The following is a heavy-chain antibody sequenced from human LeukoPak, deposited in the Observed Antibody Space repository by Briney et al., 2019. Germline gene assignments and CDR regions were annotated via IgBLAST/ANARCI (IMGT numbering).Heavy chain of an antibody. J-gene: IGHJ4*02. Sequence: GASVKVSCKASGYTFTSYDINWVRQATGQGLEWMGWMNLNSGNTGYAQKFQGRVTITRNTSISTAYMELSSLRSEDTAVYYCARAITIFGVVTLGYWGQGTLVTVSS. CDR1: GYTFTSYD. CDR3: ARAITIFGVVTLGY. D-gene: IGHD3-3*01. CDR2: MNLNSGNT. V-gene: IGHV1-8*03.